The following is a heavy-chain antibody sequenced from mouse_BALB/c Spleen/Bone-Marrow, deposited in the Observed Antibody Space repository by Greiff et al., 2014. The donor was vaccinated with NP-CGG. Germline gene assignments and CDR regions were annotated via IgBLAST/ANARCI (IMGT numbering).Heavy chain of an antibody. Sequence: VQLQQSGPELVKPGASMKISCKASGYSFIGYTMNWVKQSHGKNLEWIGLINPYNGGTSYNQKFKGKATLTVDKSSSTTYMELLILTSEDAAVYYCARGDYYGYAMDYWGQGTSVTVSS. V-gene: IGHV1-26*01. CDR3: ARGDYYGYAMDY. J-gene: IGHJ4*01. D-gene: IGHD1-1*01. CDR1: GYSFIGYT. CDR2: INPYNGGT.